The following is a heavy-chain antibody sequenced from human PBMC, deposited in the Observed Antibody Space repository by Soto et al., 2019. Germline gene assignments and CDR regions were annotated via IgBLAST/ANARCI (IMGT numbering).Heavy chain of an antibody. Sequence: WGSLRLSCAASGFAFSSYWIIFVRHAPWKWLEWVANIKQDGSEKYYVDSVKGRFTISRDNAKNSLYLQMNSLRAEDTAVYYCARTKARYNWNDNWGQGTLVTVSS. J-gene: IGHJ5*02. CDR2: IKQDGSEK. CDR1: GFAFSSYW. CDR3: ARTKARYNWNDN. V-gene: IGHV3-7*01.